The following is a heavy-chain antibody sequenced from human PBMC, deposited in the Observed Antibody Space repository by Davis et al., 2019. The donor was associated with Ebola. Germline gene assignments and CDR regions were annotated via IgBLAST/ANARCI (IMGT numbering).Heavy chain of an antibody. CDR1: GFTFSDYY. V-gene: IGHV3-11*06. D-gene: IGHD2-2*01. CDR2: ISSSSSYT. Sequence: GGSLRLSCAASGFTFSDYYMSWIRQAPGKGLEWVSYISSSSSYTNYADSVKGRFTISRDNAKNSLYLQMNSLRAEDTAVYYCAREDLRSTSLYYYYGMDVWGQGTTVTVSS. CDR3: AREDLRSTSLYYYYGMDV. J-gene: IGHJ6*02.